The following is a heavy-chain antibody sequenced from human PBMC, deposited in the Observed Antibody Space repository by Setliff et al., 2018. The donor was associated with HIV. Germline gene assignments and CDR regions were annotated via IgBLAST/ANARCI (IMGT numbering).Heavy chain of an antibody. D-gene: IGHD6-13*01. Sequence: SGPTLVNPTETLTLTCTVSGFSLSNARMGVSWIRQPPGKALEWLAHIFSIDDKSYSTSLKSRLTVSKDTSKSQVVLTMTNMDPVDTATYYCARIVLGGYRSTWYQDYWGQGTLVTVSS. CDR1: GFSLSNARMG. V-gene: IGHV2-26*01. CDR3: ARIVLGGYRSTWYQDY. CDR2: IFSIDDK. J-gene: IGHJ4*02.